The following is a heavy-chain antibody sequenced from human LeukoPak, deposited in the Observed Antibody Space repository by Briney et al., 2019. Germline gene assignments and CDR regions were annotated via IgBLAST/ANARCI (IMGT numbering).Heavy chain of an antibody. CDR1: GFTFTNYA. V-gene: IGHV3-23*01. CDR2: ISGSGGST. Sequence: PGGSLRLSCEASGFTFTNYAMTWVRQAPGKGLEWVSLISGSGGSTYYADSVKGRFTVSRDNYKNTLYLQMNSLRAEDTAVYYCATREQNYEDDNWGQGTLVTVSS. CDR3: ATREQNYEDDN. D-gene: IGHD1-7*01. J-gene: IGHJ4*02.